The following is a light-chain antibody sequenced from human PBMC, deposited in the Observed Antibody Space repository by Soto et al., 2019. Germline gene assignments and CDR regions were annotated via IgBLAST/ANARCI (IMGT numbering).Light chain of an antibody. CDR3: QQLNSHPLT. CDR1: QGITSY. CDR2: AAS. Sequence: DIQLTQSPSFLSASVGDRVTITCRASQGITSYLAWYQQKPGKAPKVLVYAASTLQSGVPSRFSGSGSGTEFTLTISSLQPEDSATYHCQQLNSHPLTFGGGTKVEIK. V-gene: IGKV1-9*01. J-gene: IGKJ4*01.